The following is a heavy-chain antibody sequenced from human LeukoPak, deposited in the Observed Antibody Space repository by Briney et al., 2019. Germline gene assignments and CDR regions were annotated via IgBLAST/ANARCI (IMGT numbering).Heavy chain of an antibody. CDR2: IKQDGSET. J-gene: IGHJ3*02. CDR1: GFTFSDYY. CDR3: TRDVGGAVAAADHAFDI. D-gene: IGHD6-19*01. Sequence: GGSLRLSCAASGFTFSDYYMGWVRQAPGKGLEWVANIKQDGSETYYADSVKGRFTISRDNAKRSLYLQMNSLKTEDTAVYYCTRDVGGAVAAADHAFDIWGQGTMVTVSS. V-gene: IGHV3-7*03.